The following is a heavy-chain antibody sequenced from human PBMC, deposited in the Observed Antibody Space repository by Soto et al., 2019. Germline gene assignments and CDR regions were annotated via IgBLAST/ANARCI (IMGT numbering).Heavy chain of an antibody. J-gene: IGHJ4*02. V-gene: IGHV6-1*01. CDR3: ARTRGYFDY. Sequence: PSQTLSLTCAISGDSVSSNSAAWNWIRQSPSRGLEWLGRTYYKSKWSNEYSVSVKSRMTIGPDTSKNQFSLRLNSVTPEDTAVYYCARTRGYFDYWGQGVRVTVSS. CDR2: TYYKSKWSN. D-gene: IGHD3-10*01. CDR1: GDSVSSNSAA.